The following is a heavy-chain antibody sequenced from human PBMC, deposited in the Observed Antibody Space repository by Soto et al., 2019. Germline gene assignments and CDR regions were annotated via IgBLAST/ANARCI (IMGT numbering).Heavy chain of an antibody. CDR1: GGSFSGNY. J-gene: IGHJ4*02. V-gene: IGHV4-34*01. CDR2: ISHSGSGT. Sequence: QVQLQQWGAGLLKPSETLSLTCTVYGGSFSGNYWSWIRQPPGMGLEWIGEISHSGSGTNYNPSLKSRVTISVDTSKNQFSLKLSSVTAADTAMYYCARGHLPGGNTFCYDYWGQGTLVTVSS. CDR3: ARGHLPGGNTFCYDY. D-gene: IGHD2-15*01.